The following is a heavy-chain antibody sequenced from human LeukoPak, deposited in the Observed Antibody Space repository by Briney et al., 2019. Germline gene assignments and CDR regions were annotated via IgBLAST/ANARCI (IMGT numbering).Heavy chain of an antibody. CDR3: VRRHDY. CDR1: GFDVNDNF. V-gene: IGHV3-53*01. Sequence: GGSLRLPCVASGFDVNDNFMIWVRQAPGQGLGWISIIYASGGAYHAESVKGRFSAFRDTSKNTNFLQMNNLRAGDTAMYYCVRRHDYWGQGTLVTVSS. J-gene: IGHJ4*02. CDR2: IYASGGA.